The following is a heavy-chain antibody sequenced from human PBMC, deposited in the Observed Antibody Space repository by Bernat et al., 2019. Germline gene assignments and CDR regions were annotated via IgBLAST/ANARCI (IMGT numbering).Heavy chain of an antibody. CDR1: GGSISSSSYY. D-gene: IGHD3-22*01. CDR2: IYYSGST. CDR3: ARGTDYDSSGYPPPDY. V-gene: IGHV4-39*07. J-gene: IGHJ4*02. Sequence: QLQLQESGPGLVKPSETLSLTCTVSGGSISSSSYYWGWIRQPPGKGLEWIGRIYYSGSTYYNPSLKSRVTISVDTSKNQFSLKLSSVTAADTAVYYCARGTDYDSSGYPPPDYWGQGTLVTVSS.